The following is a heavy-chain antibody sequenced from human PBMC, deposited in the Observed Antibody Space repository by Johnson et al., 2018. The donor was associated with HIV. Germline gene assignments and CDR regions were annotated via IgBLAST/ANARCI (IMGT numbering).Heavy chain of an antibody. V-gene: IGHV3-30*03. Sequence: QVQLVESGGGVVQPGRSLRLSCAASGFPFSSYAMDWVRQAPGKGLEWVAVISNDGTDKYYADSVKGRFTISRDNAKNSLYLQVNGLRAEDTALYYCARVSTGFTISGVVILPTGTFDIWGQGTVVTVSS. J-gene: IGHJ3*02. CDR3: ARVSTGFTISGVVILPTGTFDI. CDR2: ISNDGTDK. D-gene: IGHD3-3*01. CDR1: GFPFSSYA.